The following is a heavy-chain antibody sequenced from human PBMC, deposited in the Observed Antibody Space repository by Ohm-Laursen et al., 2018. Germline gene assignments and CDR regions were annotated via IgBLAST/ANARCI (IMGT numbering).Heavy chain of an antibody. CDR1: GGSISSSSYY. Sequence: TLSLTCSVSGGSISSSSYYWSWIRQPPGKGLEWIGETNHGGSTNYNPSLKSRVSISVDTSKKQFSLKLNSVAAADTAVYYCARIGYCSGGTCYDAFNIWGQGTMVTVSS. CDR3: ARIGYCSGGTCYDAFNI. CDR2: TNHGGST. J-gene: IGHJ3*02. V-gene: IGHV4-39*07. D-gene: IGHD2-15*01.